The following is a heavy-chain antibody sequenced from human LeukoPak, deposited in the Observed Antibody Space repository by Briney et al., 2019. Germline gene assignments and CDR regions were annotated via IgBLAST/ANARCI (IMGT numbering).Heavy chain of an antibody. CDR3: AKDSTTVTRSRGEAFDI. CDR2: ISYDGSNK. V-gene: IGHV3-30*18. J-gene: IGHJ3*02. D-gene: IGHD4-17*01. Sequence: GGSLRLSCAASGFTFSSYGMHWVRQAPGKGLEWVAVISYDGSNKYYADSVKGRFTISRDNSKNTLYLQMNSLRAEDTAVYYCAKDSTTVTRSRGEAFDIWGQGTMVTVSS. CDR1: GFTFSSYG.